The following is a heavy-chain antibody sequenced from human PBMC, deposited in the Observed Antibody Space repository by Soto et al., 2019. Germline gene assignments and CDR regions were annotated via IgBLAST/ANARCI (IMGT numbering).Heavy chain of an antibody. D-gene: IGHD2-15*01. CDR1: GYTFTTYY. Sequence: QVQLVQSGAEVKRPGASVKVSCKASGYTFTTYYMHWVRQAPGQGLEWLGIINPNGGSTTYAQKFHGRVTMTRDTSTNTGYLELSSLRSEDTAVYDCDRAVYCSGGTCFNGNCDYWGQGTLVTVSA. CDR3: DRAVYCSGGTCFNGNCDY. J-gene: IGHJ4*02. CDR2: INPNGGST. V-gene: IGHV1-46*01.